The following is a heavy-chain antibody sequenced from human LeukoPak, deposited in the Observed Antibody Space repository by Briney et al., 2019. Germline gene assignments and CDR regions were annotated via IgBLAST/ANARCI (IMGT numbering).Heavy chain of an antibody. CDR1: GGSISSYY. Sequence: PSETLSLTCTVSGGSISSYYWSWIRQPPGKGLEWIGYIYYSGSTNYNPSLKSRVTISVDTSKNQFSLKLSSVTAADTAVYYCARGVAGTEFDPWGQGTLVTVSS. CDR2: IYYSGST. J-gene: IGHJ5*02. D-gene: IGHD6-19*01. V-gene: IGHV4-59*01. CDR3: ARGVAGTEFDP.